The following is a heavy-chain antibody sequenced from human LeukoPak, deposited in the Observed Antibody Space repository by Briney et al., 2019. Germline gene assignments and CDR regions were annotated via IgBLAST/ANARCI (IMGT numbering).Heavy chain of an antibody. J-gene: IGHJ3*02. Sequence: ASVKVSCKASGYTFTSYYMHWVRQAPGQGLEWMGIINPSGGSTSYAQKFQGRVTMTRDTSTSTAYMELSSLRSEDTAVYYCASLPRWIGSGPGAFDIWGQGTMVTVSS. CDR2: INPSGGST. CDR3: ASLPRWIGSGPGAFDI. V-gene: IGHV1-46*01. D-gene: IGHD5-12*01. CDR1: GYTFTSYY.